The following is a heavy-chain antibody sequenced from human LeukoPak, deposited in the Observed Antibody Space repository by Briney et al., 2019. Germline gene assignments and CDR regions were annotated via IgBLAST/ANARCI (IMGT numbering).Heavy chain of an antibody. CDR3: ASVSSSWYVDYYYYMDV. J-gene: IGHJ6*03. CDR2: INHSGTT. D-gene: IGHD6-13*01. Sequence: SETLSLTCAVYGGSFSGYYWSWIRQPPGKGLEWIGEINHSGTTNYNPSLKSRVTISVDTSKNQFSLKLSSVTAADTAVYYCASVSSSWYVDYYYYMDVWGKGTTVTVSS. V-gene: IGHV4-34*01. CDR1: GGSFSGYY.